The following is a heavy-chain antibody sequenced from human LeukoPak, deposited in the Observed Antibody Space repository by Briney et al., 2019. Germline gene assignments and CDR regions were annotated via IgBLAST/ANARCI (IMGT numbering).Heavy chain of an antibody. D-gene: IGHD3-9*01. CDR3: ARVGLTGYYHYYYYGMDV. CDR1: GGSISSYY. Sequence: SETLSLTCTVSGGSISSYYWSWIRRPPGKGLEWIGYIYYSGSTNYNPSLKSRVTISVDTSKNQFSLKLSSVTAADTAVYYCARVGLTGYYHYYYYGMDVWGQGTTVTVSS. CDR2: IYYSGST. J-gene: IGHJ6*02. V-gene: IGHV4-59*01.